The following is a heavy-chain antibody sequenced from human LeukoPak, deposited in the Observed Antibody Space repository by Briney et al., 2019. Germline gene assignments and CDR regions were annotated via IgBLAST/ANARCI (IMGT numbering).Heavy chain of an antibody. CDR2: IGWSGSRT. CDR1: GFPFSSYA. CDR3: AKGQGAGVLGFLEWLSLDS. Sequence: PGGSLRLSCVASGFPFSSYAMTWVRQAPGKGLEWVSAIGWSGSRTYSADSVKGRFTIYRDNSKNTLYLQMNSLRAEDTAVYYCAKGQGAGVLGFLEWLSLDSWGQGTLLSVS. J-gene: IGHJ4*02. V-gene: IGHV3-23*01. D-gene: IGHD3-3*01.